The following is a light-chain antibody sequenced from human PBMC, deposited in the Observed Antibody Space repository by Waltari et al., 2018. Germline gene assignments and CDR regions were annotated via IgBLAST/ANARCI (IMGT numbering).Light chain of an antibody. J-gene: IGKJ1*01. V-gene: IGKV3-20*01. Sequence: EILLTQSPGPLFLSPGERATLSCRASQSVSRTLAWYQQKPGQAPRLLIYDASRRATGIPDRFSGSGSGTDFSLTISRLEPEDFAWYFCQKYGTLPATFGQGTKVEIK. CDR2: DAS. CDR1: QSVSRT. CDR3: QKYGTLPAT.